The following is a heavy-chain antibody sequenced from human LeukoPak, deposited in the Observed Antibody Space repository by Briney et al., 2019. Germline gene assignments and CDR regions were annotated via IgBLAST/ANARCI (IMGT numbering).Heavy chain of an antibody. CDR1: GFTFSDYH. CDR3: ARGPVSSSGFFGY. Sequence: GGSVRLSCAASGFTFSDYHMSWIRQVPGKGLEWVSYISSSGGTISYADSVKGRFTISRDNAKNSLYLQMNSLRAEDTAVYYCARGPVSSSGFFGYWGQGTLVTVSS. J-gene: IGHJ4*02. CDR2: ISSSGGTI. V-gene: IGHV3-11*01. D-gene: IGHD6-19*01.